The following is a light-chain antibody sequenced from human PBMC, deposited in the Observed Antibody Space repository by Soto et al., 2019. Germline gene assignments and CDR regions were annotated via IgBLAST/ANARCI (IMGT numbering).Light chain of an antibody. CDR3: QQRSNWPWT. V-gene: IGKV3-11*01. J-gene: IGKJ4*02. CDR2: DTS. CDR1: QSVSSY. Sequence: DIVLTQSPATLSLSPGERATLSCRASQSVSSYLAWYQQQPGQAPRLLIYDTSNRATGIPARFSGSGSGTDFTLTISSLEPEDFAVYYCQQRSNWPWTFGGGTKVEIK.